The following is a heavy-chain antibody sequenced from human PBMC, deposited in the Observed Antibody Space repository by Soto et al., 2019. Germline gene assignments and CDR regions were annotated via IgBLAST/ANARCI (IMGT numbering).Heavy chain of an antibody. CDR3: AHRDGARFYFDY. V-gene: IGHV2-5*02. CDR1: GFSLSTNEVS. CDR2: IYWDDDK. J-gene: IGHJ4*02. Sequence: QITLKESGPTVVKPTQTLTLTCTLSGFSLSTNEVSVGWIRQPPGKALEWLALIYWDDDKRYSPSLKNRLTTXKXXSNNQVVLTMTNMDPGDTATYYCAHRDGARFYFDYWGQGTLVTVTS.